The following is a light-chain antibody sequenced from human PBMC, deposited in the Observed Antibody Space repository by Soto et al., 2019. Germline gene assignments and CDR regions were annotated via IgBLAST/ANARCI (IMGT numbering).Light chain of an antibody. V-gene: IGKV3-15*01. CDR2: DTS. CDR3: LEYQKWPRT. Sequence: EIVMTQSPATLSVSPGERATLSCRASQNINNNLACIQQKPGQAPRLLIYDTSTRATDIPARFSGSGSGTEFTLTISSLQSEDCVLYYLLEYQKWPRTFGQGTKVEIK. J-gene: IGKJ1*01. CDR1: QNINNN.